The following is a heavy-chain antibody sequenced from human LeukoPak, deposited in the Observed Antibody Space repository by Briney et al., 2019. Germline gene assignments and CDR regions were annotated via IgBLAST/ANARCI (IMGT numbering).Heavy chain of an antibody. V-gene: IGHV1-8*01. CDR2: MNPNSGNT. Sequence: GASVKVSCKASGYTFTSYDINWVRQATGQGLEWMGWMNPNSGNTGYAQKFQGRVTMTRNTSISTAYMELSSLRSEDTAVYYCARWIQLWSGGYYYYGMDVWGQGTTVTVSS. J-gene: IGHJ6*02. CDR1: GYTFTSYD. D-gene: IGHD5-18*01. CDR3: ARWIQLWSGGYYYYGMDV.